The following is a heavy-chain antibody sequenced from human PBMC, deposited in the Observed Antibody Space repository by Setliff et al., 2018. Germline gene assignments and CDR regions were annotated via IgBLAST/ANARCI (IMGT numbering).Heavy chain of an antibody. CDR2: IYYTGST. Sequence: LSLTCTVSGGSISSSTYYWGWVRQPPGKGLEWIGSIYYTGSTHYHPSLKSRVTISVDSSKNQFSLRLNSVTAADTAVYFCARHLGEWLDWFDPWGQGTLVTVSS. CDR3: ARHLGEWLDWFDP. D-gene: IGHD3-16*01. V-gene: IGHV4-39*01. CDR1: GGSISSSTYY. J-gene: IGHJ5*02.